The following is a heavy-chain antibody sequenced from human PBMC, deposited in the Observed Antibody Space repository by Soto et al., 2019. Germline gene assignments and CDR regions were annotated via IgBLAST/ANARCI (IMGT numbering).Heavy chain of an antibody. V-gene: IGHV4-59*01. J-gene: IGHJ6*02. Sequence: PXETLSRTCTVSGVSMSSYYWSWIRQPPGKGLEWIGYIYYSGSTNYNPSLKSRVTISVDTSKNQFSLKLSSVTAADTAVYYCARDNQGSYHYYGMDVWGQGTTVTVSS. CDR2: IYYSGST. CDR3: ARDNQGSYHYYGMDV. CDR1: GVSMSSYY. D-gene: IGHD2-15*01.